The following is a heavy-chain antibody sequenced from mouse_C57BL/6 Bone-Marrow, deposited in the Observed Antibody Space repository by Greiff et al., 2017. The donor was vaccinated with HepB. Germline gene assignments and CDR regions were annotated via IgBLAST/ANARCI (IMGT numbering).Heavy chain of an antibody. CDR3: ASSDYYGFYFDY. Sequence: VQLQQSGAELARPGASVKLSCKASGYTFTSYGISWVKQRTGQGLEWIGEIYPRSGNTYYNEKFKGKATLTADKSSSTAYMELRSLTSEDSAVYFCASSDYYGFYFDYWGQGTTLTVSS. J-gene: IGHJ2*01. CDR2: IYPRSGNT. D-gene: IGHD1-1*01. CDR1: GYTFTSYG. V-gene: IGHV1-81*01.